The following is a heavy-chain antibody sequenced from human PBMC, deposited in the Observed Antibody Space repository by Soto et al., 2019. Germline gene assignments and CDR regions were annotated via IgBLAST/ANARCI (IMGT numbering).Heavy chain of an antibody. CDR2: FDPEDGDT. J-gene: IGHJ4*02. V-gene: IGHV1-24*01. CDR1: GYTLTELS. CDR3: ARDLAVTTGRGFDY. Sequence: ASVKVSCKVSGYTLTELSMHLVRQAPGKGLEWMGGFDPEDGDTTYAQKLQGRVTMTTDTSTSTAYMELRSLRSDDTAVYYCARDLAVTTGRGFDYWGQGTQVTVSS. D-gene: IGHD4-17*01.